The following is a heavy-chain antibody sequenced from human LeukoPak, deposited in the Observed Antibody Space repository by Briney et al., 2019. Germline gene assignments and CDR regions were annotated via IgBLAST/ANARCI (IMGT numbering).Heavy chain of an antibody. V-gene: IGHV4-34*01. CDR3: ARDGAQLERHVNWFDP. Sequence: SSETLSLTCAVYGGSFSGYYWSWIRQPPGKGLEWIGEINHSGSTNYNPSLKSRVTISVDTSKNQFSLKLSSVTAADTAVYYCARDGAQLERHVNWFDPWGQGTLVTVSS. CDR2: INHSGST. D-gene: IGHD1-1*01. J-gene: IGHJ5*02. CDR1: GGSFSGYY.